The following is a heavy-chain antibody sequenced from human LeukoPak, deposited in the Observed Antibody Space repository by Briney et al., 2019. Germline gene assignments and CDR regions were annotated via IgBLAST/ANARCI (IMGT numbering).Heavy chain of an antibody. D-gene: IGHD1-26*01. CDR2: INPNIGGT. J-gene: IGHJ4*02. V-gene: IGHV1-2*02. CDR1: GYTFTGYY. Sequence: ASVKVSCKASGYTFTGYYMHWVRQAPGQGLEWMGWINPNIGGTYYAQNFQGRVTMTRDTSISTACMELSNLRSDDTAVYYCARVIVGATDYWGQGTLVTVSS. CDR3: ARVIVGATDY.